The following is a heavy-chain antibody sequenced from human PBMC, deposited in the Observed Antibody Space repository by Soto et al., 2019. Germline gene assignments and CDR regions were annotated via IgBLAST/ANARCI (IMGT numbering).Heavy chain of an antibody. CDR1: GYTFTSYD. CDR3: ARQHYTWNSAGMDV. V-gene: IGHV1-8*01. Sequence: ASVKVSSKASGYTFTSYDINWVRQATGQGLEWMGWMNANSGNTGYAQKFQGRVTMTRNTSISTAYMELSSLRSEDTAVYYCARQHYTWNSAGMDVWGQGTTITVSS. CDR2: MNANSGNT. D-gene: IGHD1-7*01. J-gene: IGHJ6*02.